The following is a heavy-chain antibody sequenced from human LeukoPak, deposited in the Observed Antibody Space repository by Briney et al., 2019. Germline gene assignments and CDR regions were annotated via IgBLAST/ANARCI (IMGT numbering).Heavy chain of an antibody. CDR3: ATINSITWTYYYMDV. V-gene: IGHV3-30*02. Sequence: RPGGSLRLSCAASGFTFSSYGMHWVRQAPGKGLEWVSFIQYDGSNKYYADSVKGRFTISRDNSKNTLYLQMNSLRAEDTAVYYCATINSITWTYYYMDVWGRGTTVTISS. CDR1: GFTFSSYG. CDR2: IQYDGSNK. D-gene: IGHD2/OR15-2a*01. J-gene: IGHJ6*03.